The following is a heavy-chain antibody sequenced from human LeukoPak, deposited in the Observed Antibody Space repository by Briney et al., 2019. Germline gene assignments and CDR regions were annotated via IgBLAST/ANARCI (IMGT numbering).Heavy chain of an antibody. V-gene: IGHV3-23*01. Sequence: GGSLRLSCAASGFTFSSSAMSWVRQAPGKGLEWVSAISNNGGYTYYADSVKGRFTISRDNSKNTLYLQMNSLRAEDTAVYYCAKFGNAVPTYYYYGMDVWGQGTTVTVSS. CDR3: AKFGNAVPTYYYYGMDV. D-gene: IGHD1-1*01. CDR2: ISNNGGYT. CDR1: GFTFSSSA. J-gene: IGHJ6*02.